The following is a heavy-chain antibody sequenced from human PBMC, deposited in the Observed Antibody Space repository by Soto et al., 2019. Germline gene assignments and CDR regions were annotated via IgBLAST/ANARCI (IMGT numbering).Heavy chain of an antibody. Sequence: SETLSLTCAVSGYSISGSNWWGWIRQPPGKGLEWIGYIYYSGSTYYNPSLKSRVTMSVDTSKNQFSLKLSSVTAVDTAVYYCARIRRDIVATRYYFDYWGQGTLVTVSS. CDR3: ARIRRDIVATRYYFDY. CDR1: GYSISGSNW. CDR2: IYYSGST. V-gene: IGHV4-28*01. D-gene: IGHD5-12*01. J-gene: IGHJ4*02.